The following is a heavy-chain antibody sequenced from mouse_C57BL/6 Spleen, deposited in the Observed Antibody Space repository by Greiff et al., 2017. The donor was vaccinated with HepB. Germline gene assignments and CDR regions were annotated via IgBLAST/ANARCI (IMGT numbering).Heavy chain of an antibody. J-gene: IGHJ4*01. Sequence: QVQLQQSGAELARPGASVKLSCKASGYTFTSYGISWVKQRTGQGLEWIGEIYPRSGNTFYNEKFKGKATLTADKSSSTAYMELRSLTSEDAAVYFCARWGTGTGAMDYWGQGTSVTVSS. V-gene: IGHV1-81*01. CDR1: GYTFTSYG. D-gene: IGHD4-1*01. CDR2: IYPRSGNT. CDR3: ARWGTGTGAMDY.